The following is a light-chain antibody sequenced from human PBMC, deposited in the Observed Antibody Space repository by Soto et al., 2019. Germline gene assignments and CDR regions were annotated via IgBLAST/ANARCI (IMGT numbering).Light chain of an antibody. J-gene: IGKJ1*01. CDR2: ATS. V-gene: IGKV3-20*01. CDR3: QHYDAGLWT. Sequence: EVVMTQSPGTLSVSPGERVTLSCRASQSVSSNYLAWYQQKPGQAPRLLIYATSSRATGIPDRFSGSGSGTDFSLTISKLEPEDFAVYYCQHYDAGLWTFGHGTKVDIK. CDR1: QSVSSNY.